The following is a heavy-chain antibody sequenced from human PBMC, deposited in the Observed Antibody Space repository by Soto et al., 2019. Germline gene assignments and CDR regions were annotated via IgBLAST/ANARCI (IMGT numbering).Heavy chain of an antibody. Sequence: EASVKVSCKASGYTFTSYDINWVRQATGQGLEWMGWMNPNSGNTGYAQKFQGRVTMTRNTSISTAYMELSSLRSEDTAVYYCARLDDYSNYESDYYYYMDVWGKGTTVTVSS. CDR3: ARLDDYSNYESDYYYYMDV. CDR1: GYTFTSYD. J-gene: IGHJ6*03. V-gene: IGHV1-8*01. CDR2: MNPNSGNT. D-gene: IGHD4-4*01.